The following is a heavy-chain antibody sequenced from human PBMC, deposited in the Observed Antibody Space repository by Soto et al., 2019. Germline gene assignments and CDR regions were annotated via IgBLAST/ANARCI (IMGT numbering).Heavy chain of an antibody. V-gene: IGHV4-34*01. CDR1: GGSFSGYY. CDR3: ARGAVVVLAAIAVHYFDY. D-gene: IGHD2-2*02. CDR2: SNHSGST. J-gene: IGHJ4*02. Sequence: QVQLQQWGAGLLKPSETLSLTCAVYGGSFSGYYWSWIRQPPGKGLALRGESNHSGSTNYNPSLKRRVTLSVDTSRNLFSLKMSSVTAADTAVYYCARGAVVVLAAIAVHYFDYWGQGTLVTVSS.